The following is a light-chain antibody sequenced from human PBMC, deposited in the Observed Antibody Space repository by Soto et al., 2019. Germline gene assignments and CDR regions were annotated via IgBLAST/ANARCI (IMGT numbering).Light chain of an antibody. V-gene: IGLV4-60*02. Sequence: QSVLTQSSSASASLGSSVKLTCTLSSGHSNYIIAWHQQQPGKAPRYLMKLDIGGSYNKGSGVPDRFSRSRSGADRYDTLPNRRFDGEAVYYCETWDINLLGFGGGAKRTV. CDR3: ETWDINLLG. CDR1: SGHSNYI. J-gene: IGLJ2*01. CDR2: LDIGGSY.